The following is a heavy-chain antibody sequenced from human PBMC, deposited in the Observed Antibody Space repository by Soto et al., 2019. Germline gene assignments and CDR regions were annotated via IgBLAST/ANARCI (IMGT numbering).Heavy chain of an antibody. D-gene: IGHD4-4*01. CDR2: ISYDGSNK. J-gene: IGHJ6*02. CDR1: GFTLSSYA. Sequence: PGGSLGLCGVSSGFTLSSYAMQRVRQAPVKGREWVAVISYDGSNKYCADSVKGRFTISRDNSKNTLDLQMNSLRAEDTAVFYCARDSFPTTTKGHGVYLYYGVDVWGQGTTVTVSS. CDR3: ARDSFPTTTKGHGVYLYYGVDV. V-gene: IGHV3-30-3*01.